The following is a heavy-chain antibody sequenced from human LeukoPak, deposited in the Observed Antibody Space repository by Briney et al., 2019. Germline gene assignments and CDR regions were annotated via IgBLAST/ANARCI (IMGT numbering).Heavy chain of an antibody. J-gene: IGHJ4*02. CDR1: GFTFSSYA. CDR2: ISGSGGST. V-gene: IGHV3-23*01. Sequence: GGSLRLSCAASGFTFSSYAMSWVRQAPGKGLEWVSAISGSGGSTYYADSVKGRFTISRDNSKNTLYLQMNSLRAEDTAVYYCAKDVYYYGSGSYLDYWGQGTLVTVSS. D-gene: IGHD3-10*01. CDR3: AKDVYYYGSGSYLDY.